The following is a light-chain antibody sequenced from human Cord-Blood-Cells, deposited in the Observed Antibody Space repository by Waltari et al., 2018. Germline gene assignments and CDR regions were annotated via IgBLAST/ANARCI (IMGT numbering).Light chain of an antibody. CDR2: AAS. V-gene: IGKV1-39*01. Sequence: DIQMTKSPSSLSASVGDRVTITCRASQSISSYLNWYQQKPGKAPKLLIYAASSLQSGVPSRFSGSGSGTDFTLTISSLQPEDFATYYCQQIYSTPYSFGQGTKLEIK. CDR3: QQIYSTPYS. CDR1: QSISSY. J-gene: IGKJ2*03.